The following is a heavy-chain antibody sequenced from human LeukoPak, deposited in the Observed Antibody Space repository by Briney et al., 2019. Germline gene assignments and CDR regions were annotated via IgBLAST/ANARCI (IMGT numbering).Heavy chain of an antibody. CDR1: GFTFSSYS. V-gene: IGHV3-21*01. J-gene: IGHJ4*02. Sequence: GGSLRLSCAASGFTFSSYSMNWVRQAPGEGLEWVSSISSSSSYIYYADSVKGRFTISRDNAKNSLYLQMNSLRAEDTAVYYCAGPDSSGWYYFDYWGQGTLVTVSS. CDR3: AGPDSSGWYYFDY. D-gene: IGHD6-19*01. CDR2: ISSSSSYI.